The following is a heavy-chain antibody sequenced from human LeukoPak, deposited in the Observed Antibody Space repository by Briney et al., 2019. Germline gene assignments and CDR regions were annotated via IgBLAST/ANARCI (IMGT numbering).Heavy chain of an antibody. Sequence: SETQSLTCTVSGGSISSQYWSWIRQSPGKGLEWIGRIDTSGKTNYNPSLKSRVTISIDKSKGQFSLKVNSVTAADTAVYYCARGVGSSSSNWFDPWGQGALVTVSS. CDR1: GGSISSQY. V-gene: IGHV4-4*07. CDR2: IDTSGKT. D-gene: IGHD6-13*01. CDR3: ARGVGSSSSNWFDP. J-gene: IGHJ5*02.